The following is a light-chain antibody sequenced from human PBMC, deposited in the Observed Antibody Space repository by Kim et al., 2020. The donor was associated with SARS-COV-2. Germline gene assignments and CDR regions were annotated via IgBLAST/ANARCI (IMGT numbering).Light chain of an antibody. Sequence: EIVLTQSPGTLSLSPGERATLSCMASQSVSSSYLAWYQHKPGQAPRLLIYGASSRATGIPDRFSGSGSGTDFTLTISRLEPEDFAVYYCQQYGSSPFTFGGGTKVDIK. J-gene: IGKJ4*01. CDR3: QQYGSSPFT. CDR1: QSVSSSY. V-gene: IGKV3-20*01. CDR2: GAS.